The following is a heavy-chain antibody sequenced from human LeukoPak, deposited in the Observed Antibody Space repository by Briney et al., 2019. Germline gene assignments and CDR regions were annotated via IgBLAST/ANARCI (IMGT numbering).Heavy chain of an antibody. Sequence: GGSLRLSCAASGFTFSRYALHWVRQAPGKGLEWVAVISYDGSNKYYADSVKGRFTISRDDSKNTLYLQMNSLRAEDTAVYYCARDQNYYGSGSFIDYWGQGTLVTVSS. CDR2: ISYDGSNK. CDR3: ARDQNYYGSGSFIDY. CDR1: GFTFSRYA. V-gene: IGHV3-30-3*01. J-gene: IGHJ4*02. D-gene: IGHD3-10*01.